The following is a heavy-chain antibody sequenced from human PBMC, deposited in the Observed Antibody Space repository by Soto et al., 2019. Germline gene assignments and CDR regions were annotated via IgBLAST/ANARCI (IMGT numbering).Heavy chain of an antibody. CDR1: GGSISSGGYY. CDR3: ARDLTLGSQTTTPLYAFDI. Sequence: QVQLQESGPGLVKPSQTLSLTCTVSGGSISSGGYYWSWIRQHPGKGLEWIGYIYYSGSTYYNPSLKSRVTISVDTSKNQFSLKLSSVTAADTAVYYCARDLTLGSQTTTPLYAFDIWGQGTMVTVSS. V-gene: IGHV4-31*03. CDR2: IYYSGST. J-gene: IGHJ3*02. D-gene: IGHD1-1*01.